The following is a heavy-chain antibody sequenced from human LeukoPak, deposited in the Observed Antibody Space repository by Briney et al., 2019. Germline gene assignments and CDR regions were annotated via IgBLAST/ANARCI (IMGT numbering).Heavy chain of an antibody. Sequence: GASVKSSCKAFGPTFSNYAISWVRQAPGQGLDWMGGIIPIFVTAIYAQQFQGRVTITADESTSTAYMELSSLSSDDTAVYYCARDLGDSFDYWGQGTLVTVSS. J-gene: IGHJ4*02. V-gene: IGHV1-69*01. CDR2: IIPIFVTA. D-gene: IGHD3-10*01. CDR1: GPTFSNYA. CDR3: ARDLGDSFDY.